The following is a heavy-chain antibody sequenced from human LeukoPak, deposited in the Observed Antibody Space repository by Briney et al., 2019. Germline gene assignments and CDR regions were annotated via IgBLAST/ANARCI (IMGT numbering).Heavy chain of an antibody. CDR3: ARDVGMDV. Sequence: SETLSLTCTVSGVSISIYYWSWIRQPPGKGLEWIGYIYYSGSTNYNPSLKSRVAISVDTSKNRFSLKLSSVTAADTAVYYCARDVGMDVWGQGTTVTVSS. V-gene: IGHV4-59*01. J-gene: IGHJ6*02. CDR2: IYYSGST. CDR1: GVSISIYY.